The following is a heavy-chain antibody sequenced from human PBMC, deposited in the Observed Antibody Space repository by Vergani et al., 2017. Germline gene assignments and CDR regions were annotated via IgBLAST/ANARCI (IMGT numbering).Heavy chain of an antibody. J-gene: IGHJ4*02. CDR3: ARDSRDSSSFYYFDY. CDR2: ISSSGSTI. V-gene: IGHV3-48*03. D-gene: IGHD6-6*01. CDR1: GFTFDDYA. Sequence: EVQLVESGGGLVQPGRSLRLSCAASGFTFDDYAMHWVRQAPGKGLEWVSYISSSGSTIYYADSVKGRFTISRDNAKNSLYLQMNSLRAEDTAVYYCARDSRDSSSFYYFDYWGQGTLVTVSS.